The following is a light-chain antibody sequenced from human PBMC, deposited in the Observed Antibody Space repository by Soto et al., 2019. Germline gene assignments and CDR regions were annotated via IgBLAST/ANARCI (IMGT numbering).Light chain of an antibody. J-gene: IGKJ1*01. CDR2: GAS. CDR1: QSLSTNY. V-gene: IGKV3-20*01. Sequence: EIVLTQSPGTLSLSPGERATLSCRASQSLSTNYLAWYQRKPGQAPRLLIYGASSRATDIPHRFSGSGSGTDFTLTITRLEPEDFAVYYCQQYGDSPPTFGQGTKVEIK. CDR3: QQYGDSPPT.